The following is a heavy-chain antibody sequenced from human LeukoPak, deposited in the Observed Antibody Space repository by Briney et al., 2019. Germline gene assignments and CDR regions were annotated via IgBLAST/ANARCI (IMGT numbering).Heavy chain of an antibody. D-gene: IGHD2-2*01. CDR1: GYSFSSYW. CDR2: IDPSDSYT. CDR3: ARHRGGGSIYYFDY. J-gene: IGHJ4*02. Sequence: GESLKISCKGSGYSFSSYWISWVRQMPGKGLEWMGRIDPSDSYTNYSPSFQGHVTISADKSTSTAYLQWSSLKASDTAMYYCARHRGGGSIYYFDYWGQGTLVTVSS. V-gene: IGHV5-10-1*01.